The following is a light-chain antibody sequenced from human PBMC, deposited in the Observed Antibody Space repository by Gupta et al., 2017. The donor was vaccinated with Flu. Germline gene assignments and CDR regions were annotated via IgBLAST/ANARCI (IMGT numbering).Light chain of an antibody. CDR3: SSDTTSNTRV. CDR1: SSDVGAYTL. Sequence: QSALSQPASVSGSPRQSITLSCTGTSSDVGAYTLVSWYQHHPGKDPKLMIYQVTIRPSGVPNRFSGSKSGNTASLTISERQADDEADYYCSSDTTSNTRVFGGGTKLTVL. CDR2: QVT. V-gene: IGLV2-14*01. J-gene: IGLJ3*02.